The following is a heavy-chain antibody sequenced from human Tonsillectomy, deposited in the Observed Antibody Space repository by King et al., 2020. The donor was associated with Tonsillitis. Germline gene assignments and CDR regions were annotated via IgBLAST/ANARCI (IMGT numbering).Heavy chain of an antibody. V-gene: IGHV3-30*02. CDR1: GFTFSSYG. CDR2: LVYHGSQE. Sequence: VQLVESGGGVVQPGGSLRLSCEASGFTFSSYGMHWVRQAPGKGLEWVAYLVYHGSQEYYSDSAQGRFTISRDSSKNTLYLQMKGLRPEDTAVYYCAKVPIRLGAGKTPFFTLGGQGTMVTVS. D-gene: IGHD7-27*01. CDR3: AKVPIRLGAGKTPFFTL. J-gene: IGHJ3*01.